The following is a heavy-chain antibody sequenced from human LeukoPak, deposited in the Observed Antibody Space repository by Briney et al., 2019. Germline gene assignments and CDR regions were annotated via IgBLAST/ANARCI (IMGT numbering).Heavy chain of an antibody. CDR3: ARAWGGSGSYPFDY. V-gene: IGHV1-2*02. Sequence: ASVKVSCKASGYTFTGYYMHWVRQAPGQGREWMGWINPNSGGTNYAQKFQGRVTMTRDTSISTAYMELSRLRSDDTAVYYCARAWGGSGSYPFDYWGQGTLVTVSS. CDR2: INPNSGGT. J-gene: IGHJ4*02. CDR1: GYTFTGYY. D-gene: IGHD3-10*01.